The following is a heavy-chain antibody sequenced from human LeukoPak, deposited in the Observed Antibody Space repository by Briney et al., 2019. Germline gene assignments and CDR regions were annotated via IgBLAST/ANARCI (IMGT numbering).Heavy chain of an antibody. D-gene: IGHD6-13*01. CDR3: ARDVRIAAAGTNWFDP. CDR1: GGTFSSYA. J-gene: IGHJ5*02. CDR2: IIPIFGTA. Sequence: SVKVSCKASGGTFSSYAISWVRQAPGQGLEWMGGIIPIFGTANYAQKFQGRVTITADESTSTAYMELSSLRSEDTAVDYCARDVRIAAAGTNWFDPWGQGTLVTVSS. V-gene: IGHV1-69*13.